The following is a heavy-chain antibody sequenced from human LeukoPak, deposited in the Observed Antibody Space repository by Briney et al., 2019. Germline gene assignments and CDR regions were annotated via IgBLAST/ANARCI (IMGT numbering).Heavy chain of an antibody. CDR1: GGSISSNGYY. J-gene: IGHJ2*01. Sequence: PSETLSLTCTVSGGSISSNGYYWGWIRQPPGKGLEWIGSIYYSGSTFYNPSLKSRVTISVDKSRNQFSLKLSSVTAADTAVYYCASNQWPNWYFDLWGRGTLVTVSS. D-gene: IGHD6-19*01. V-gene: IGHV4-39*07. CDR3: ASNQWPNWYFDL. CDR2: IYYSGST.